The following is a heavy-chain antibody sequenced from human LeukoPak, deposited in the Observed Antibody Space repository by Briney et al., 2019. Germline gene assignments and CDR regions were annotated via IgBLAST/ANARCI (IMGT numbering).Heavy chain of an antibody. Sequence: PGGSLRLSCAASGFTVSSNYMSWVRQAPGKGLEWVSVIYSGGSTYYAGSVRGRFTISRDNSKNTLYLQMNSLRADDTAVYYCAKDPMGIGPAFDIWGQGTMVTVSS. CDR3: AKDPMGIGPAFDI. J-gene: IGHJ3*02. D-gene: IGHD7-27*01. CDR1: GFTVSSNY. V-gene: IGHV3-53*01. CDR2: IYSGGST.